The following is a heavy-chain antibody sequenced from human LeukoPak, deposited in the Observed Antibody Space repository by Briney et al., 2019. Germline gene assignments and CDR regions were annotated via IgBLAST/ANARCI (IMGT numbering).Heavy chain of an antibody. V-gene: IGHV4-4*07. CDR2: VSSSGTT. CDR1: GASISSYF. D-gene: IGHD6-13*01. CDR3: ARQGISSSYYGLDY. Sequence: PSETLSLTCTVFGASISSYFWHWIRHPAGKGLEWIGRVSSSGTTNYNPSLRSRVTMSVDTSRSQLSLNLNSMTAADTAVYFCARQGISSSYYGLDYWGQGTLVTVSS. J-gene: IGHJ4*02.